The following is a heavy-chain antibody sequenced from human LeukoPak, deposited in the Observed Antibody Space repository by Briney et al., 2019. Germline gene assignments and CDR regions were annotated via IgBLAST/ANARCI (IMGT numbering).Heavy chain of an antibody. CDR1: GYTFTSYY. D-gene: IGHD3-3*01. V-gene: IGHV1-2*02. CDR2: INPNSGGT. CDR3: ARGGRLRFYYYYMDV. J-gene: IGHJ6*03. Sequence: ASVKVSCKASGYTFTSYYMHWVRQAPGQGLEWMGWINPNSGGTNYAQKFQGRVTMTRDTSISTAYMELSRLRSDDTAVYYCARGGRLRFYYYYMDVWGKGTTVTISS.